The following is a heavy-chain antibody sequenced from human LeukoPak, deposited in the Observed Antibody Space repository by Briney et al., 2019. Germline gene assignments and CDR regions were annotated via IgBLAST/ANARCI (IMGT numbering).Heavy chain of an antibody. CDR3: ARALGGYFLDH. Sequence: PGGSLRLSCAASGFTFRNYNMCWVRQAPGKGLEWISYISSGSSTIYYVDSVEGRFTISRDNAKNSLFLQLNSLGDDDTAVYYCARALGGYFLDHWGQGTLVTVSS. V-gene: IGHV3-48*02. J-gene: IGHJ4*02. D-gene: IGHD1-26*01. CDR2: ISSGSSTI. CDR1: GFTFRNYN.